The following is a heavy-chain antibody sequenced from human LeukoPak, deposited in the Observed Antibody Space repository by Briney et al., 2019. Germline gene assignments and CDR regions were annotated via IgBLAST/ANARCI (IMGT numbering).Heavy chain of an antibody. J-gene: IGHJ6*03. CDR1: GASIRSHY. Sequence: SETLSLTCTVSGASIRSHYWSWIRQPPGKGLEWIGYIYHVGNTNYSPSLKSRVTISVDTSKNQFSLKLTSVTAADTALYYCARGYYYYYMDVWGKGTTVTVSS. CDR2: IYHVGNT. CDR3: ARGYYYYYMDV. V-gene: IGHV4-59*11.